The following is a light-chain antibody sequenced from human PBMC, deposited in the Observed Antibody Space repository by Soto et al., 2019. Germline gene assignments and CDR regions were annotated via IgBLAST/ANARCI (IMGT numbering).Light chain of an antibody. CDR2: DAS. Sequence: DILMTQFPSTLSASVGDRATITCRASQSIGRFLAWYQHQPGKAPKLLIYDASTLESGVPSRFSGTGSGTEFTFSITSLQPEDFGTYYCQQCYMGWTFGQGTKVDIK. CDR3: QQCYMGWT. V-gene: IGKV1-5*01. J-gene: IGKJ1*01. CDR1: QSIGRF.